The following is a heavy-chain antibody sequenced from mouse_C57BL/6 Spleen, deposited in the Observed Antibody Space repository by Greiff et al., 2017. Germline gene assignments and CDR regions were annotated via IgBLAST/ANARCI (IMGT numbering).Heavy chain of an antibody. CDR1: GYAFSSSW. J-gene: IGHJ2*01. CDR2: IYPGGGDT. Sequence: QVQLQQSGPELVKPGASVKISCKASGYAFSSSWMNWVKQRPGKGLEWIGRIYPGGGDTNYNGKFKGKATLTADKSSSTAYMQLSRLTSEDSAVYFCARKGYGNYAFDYWGQGTTLTVSS. CDR3: ARKGYGNYAFDY. V-gene: IGHV1-82*01. D-gene: IGHD2-1*01.